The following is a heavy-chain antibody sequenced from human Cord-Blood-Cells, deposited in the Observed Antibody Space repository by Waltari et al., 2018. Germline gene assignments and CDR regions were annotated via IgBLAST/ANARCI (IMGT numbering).Heavy chain of an antibody. J-gene: IGHJ3*02. Sequence: EVRLVVAGGGVVTPGGPLRLSCAAPGSAFSSFRVNAGSQAPGKGREWVTSINSSSSDIYYADSVKGRFTSSSDNAKNSLYLQMNSVRAEDTVVYYCARVNLELWAFDIWGQGTMVTVSS. V-gene: IGHV3-21*01. CDR2: INSSSSDI. CDR1: GSAFSSFR. D-gene: IGHD1-7*01. CDR3: ARVNLELWAFDI.